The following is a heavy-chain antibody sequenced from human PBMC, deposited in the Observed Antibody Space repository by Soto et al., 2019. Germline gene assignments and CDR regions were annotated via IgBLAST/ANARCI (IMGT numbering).Heavy chain of an antibody. V-gene: IGHV1-2*02. CDR3: ARVGYCSSTSCSKLAYFDY. CDR1: GYTFTGYY. D-gene: IGHD2-2*01. CDR2: INPNSGGT. J-gene: IGHJ4*02. Sequence: QVQLVQSGAEVKKPGASLKVSCKASGYTFTGYYMHWVRQAPGQGLEWMGWINPNSGGTNYAQKFQGRVTMTRDTSISTAYMELSRLRSDDTAVYYCARVGYCSSTSCSKLAYFDYWGQGTLVTVSS.